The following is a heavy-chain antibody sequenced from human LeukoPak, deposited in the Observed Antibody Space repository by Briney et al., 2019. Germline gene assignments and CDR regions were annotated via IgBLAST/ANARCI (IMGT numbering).Heavy chain of an antibody. Sequence: ASGKVSCKACGYTFTSYYMHWVRQAPGQGLEWMGIINPSGGSTSYAQEFQGRVTMTRDASTSTVYMELSSLRSEDTAVYYCARRGILTGYMFDYWGQGTLVTVSS. CDR3: ARRGILTGYMFDY. V-gene: IGHV1-46*03. J-gene: IGHJ4*02. CDR2: INPSGGST. CDR1: GYTFTSYY. D-gene: IGHD3-9*01.